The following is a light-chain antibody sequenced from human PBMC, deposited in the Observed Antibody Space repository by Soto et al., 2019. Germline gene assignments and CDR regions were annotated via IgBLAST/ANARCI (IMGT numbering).Light chain of an antibody. CDR2: DVS. CDR3: QQHYRYST. CDR1: QNINAW. J-gene: IGKJ1*01. Sequence: KMLQAPCTLSASIRDRVTITCRASQNINAWLAWYQQKPGKAPKLLIYDVSTLHSGVPSRFSGSASGTEFTLTISNLESDDFATYSCQQHYRYSTF. V-gene: IGKV1-5*01.